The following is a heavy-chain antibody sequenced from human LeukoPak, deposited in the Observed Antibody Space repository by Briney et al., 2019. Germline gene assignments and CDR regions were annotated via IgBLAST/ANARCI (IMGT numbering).Heavy chain of an antibody. J-gene: IGHJ4*02. Sequence: GALRLSCAASGFTFSNAWMSWVRQAPGKGLEWVGRIKSKTGTGTTDYPAPVKGRFTISRDDSKNTLYLQMNSLKTEDTAVYYCTTDIRPRGDLDYWGQGTLVTVSS. CDR1: GFTFSNAW. CDR2: IKSKTGTGTT. D-gene: IGHD2-21*01. V-gene: IGHV3-15*01. CDR3: TTDIRPRGDLDY.